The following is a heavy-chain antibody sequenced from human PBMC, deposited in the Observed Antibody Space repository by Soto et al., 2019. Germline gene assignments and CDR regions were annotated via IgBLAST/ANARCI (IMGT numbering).Heavy chain of an antibody. D-gene: IGHD4-17*01. V-gene: IGHV4-39*01. CDR1: GGSITSGSYY. J-gene: IGHJ4*02. Sequence: QLQLQESGPGLVKPSETLSLTCTVSGGSITSGSYYWGWIRQPPGKGLEWIGTMHSGGSTYYNPSLTSRVSISRDTSRNEFSLKLTSVTAAETAVYYCIREFGDFLIDHWGQGTLVTVSS. CDR2: MHSGGST. CDR3: IREFGDFLIDH.